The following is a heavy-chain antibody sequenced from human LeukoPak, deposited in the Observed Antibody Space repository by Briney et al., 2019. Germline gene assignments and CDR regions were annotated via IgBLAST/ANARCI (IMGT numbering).Heavy chain of an antibody. V-gene: IGHV3-53*01. CDR3: ARAQTDGATYFNY. CDR2: IYSGAGT. Sequence: GGSLRLSCAASGFTVGNNYLSWVRQAPGKGLECVSIIYSGAGTYYADSVKGRFTISIDNPRNTVYLQLNSLRTDDTAVYYCARAQTDGATYFNYWGLGTLVTVSS. CDR1: GFTVGNNY. J-gene: IGHJ4*02. D-gene: IGHD2-15*01.